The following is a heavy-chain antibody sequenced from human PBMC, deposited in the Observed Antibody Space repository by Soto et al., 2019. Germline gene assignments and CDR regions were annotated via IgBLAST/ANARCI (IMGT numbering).Heavy chain of an antibody. CDR1: SDSISRFS. D-gene: IGHD2-21*02. J-gene: IGHJ4*02. CDR3: AREARGDFSGIFDY. Sequence: SKTLSLTCTVSSDSISRFSWSWIRQAAGKGLEWIGRVYVNADTKYAPSLRSRLNISVDTSKNQFSLRLTSVTAADTAVYFCAREARGDFSGIFDYWGRGTLVTVSS. CDR2: VYVNADT. V-gene: IGHV4-4*07.